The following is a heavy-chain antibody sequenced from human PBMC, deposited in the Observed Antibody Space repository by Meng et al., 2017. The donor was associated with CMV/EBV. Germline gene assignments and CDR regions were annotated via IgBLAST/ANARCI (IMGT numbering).Heavy chain of an antibody. D-gene: IGHD3-22*01. CDR2: IYYSGST. V-gene: IGHV4-39*07. CDR1: GGSISSSSYY. Sequence: HLQLQGSGPGLLKPSETLSLTCTVSGGSISSSSYYWGWIRQPPGKGLEWIGSIYYSGSTYYNPSLKSRVTISVDTSKNQFSLKLSSVTAADTAMYCCARGVVTMIVVYDPWGQGTLVTVSS. J-gene: IGHJ5*02. CDR3: ARGVVTMIVVYDP.